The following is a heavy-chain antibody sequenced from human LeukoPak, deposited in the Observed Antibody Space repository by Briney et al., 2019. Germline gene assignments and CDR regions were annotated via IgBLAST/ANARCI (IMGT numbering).Heavy chain of an antibody. CDR3: ARGREPGYDSSGYYYVKLSFWYFDL. CDR1: GFTFSSYG. D-gene: IGHD3-22*01. Sequence: PGGSLRLSCAASGFTFSSYGMHWVRQAPGKGLEWVAVIWYDGSNKYYADSVKGRFTISRDNSKNTLYLQMNSLRAEDTAVYYCARGREPGYDSSGYYYVKLSFWYFDLWGRGTLVTVSS. V-gene: IGHV3-33*01. J-gene: IGHJ2*01. CDR2: IWYDGSNK.